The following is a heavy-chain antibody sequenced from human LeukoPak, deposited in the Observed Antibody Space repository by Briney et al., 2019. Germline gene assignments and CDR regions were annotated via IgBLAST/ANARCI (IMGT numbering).Heavy chain of an antibody. D-gene: IGHD5-18*01. J-gene: IGHJ4*02. V-gene: IGHV4-34*01. Sequence: SGTPSLTCAVYGGSFSGYYWSWIRQPPGKGLEWIGEINHSGSTNYNPSLKSRVTISVDTSKNQFSLKLSSVTAADTAVYYCARRAPYSYEWSTLDYWGQGTLVTVSS. CDR3: ARRAPYSYEWSTLDY. CDR1: GGSFSGYY. CDR2: INHSGST.